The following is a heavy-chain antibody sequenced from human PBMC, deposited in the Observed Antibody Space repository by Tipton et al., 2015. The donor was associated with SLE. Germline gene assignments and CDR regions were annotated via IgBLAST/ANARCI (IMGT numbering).Heavy chain of an antibody. Sequence: SLRLSCADSGLTFSTYSMNWVRQAPGKGLEWVSSISDRSSYIYYADSVKGRFTISRDNAKNSLYLQMNNLRAEDTAVYYCARDGAYCSSTSCPGPFYDYWGQGTLVTVSS. V-gene: IGHV3-21*01. J-gene: IGHJ4*02. D-gene: IGHD2-2*01. CDR1: GLTFSTYS. CDR3: ARDGAYCSSTSCPGPFYDY. CDR2: ISDRSSYI.